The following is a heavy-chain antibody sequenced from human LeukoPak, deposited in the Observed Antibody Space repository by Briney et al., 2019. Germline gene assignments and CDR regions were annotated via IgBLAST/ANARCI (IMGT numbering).Heavy chain of an antibody. CDR3: ARRDDYVWGSYPNYFDY. CDR2: ISSSGSTI. J-gene: IGHJ4*02. CDR1: GFTFSSYS. V-gene: IGHV3-48*01. Sequence: GGSLRLSCAASGFTFSSYSMNWVRQAPGKGLEWVSYISSSGSTIYYADSVKGRFTISRDNAKNSLYLQMNSLRAEDTAVYYCARRDDYVWGSYPNYFDYWGQGTLVTVSS. D-gene: IGHD3-16*02.